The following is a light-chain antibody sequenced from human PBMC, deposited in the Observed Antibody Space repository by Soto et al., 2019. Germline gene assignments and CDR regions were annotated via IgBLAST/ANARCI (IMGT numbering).Light chain of an antibody. Sequence: DIQMTQSPSSLSASVGDRVTITCRASQSISSYLNWYQQKPGKAPKLLIYAASSLQSGVPSRFSGSRSATDFTLTISSLQPEDFATYYCQQSYSTRPLTFGGGTKVEIK. CDR3: QQSYSTRPLT. CDR2: AAS. J-gene: IGKJ4*01. CDR1: QSISSY. V-gene: IGKV1-39*01.